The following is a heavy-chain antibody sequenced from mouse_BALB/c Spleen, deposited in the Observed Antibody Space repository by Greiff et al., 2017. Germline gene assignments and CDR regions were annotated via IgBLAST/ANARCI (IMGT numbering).Heavy chain of an antibody. CDR1: GYTFTSYT. Sequence: VMLVESAAELARPGASVKMSCKASGYTFTSYTMHWVKQRPGQGLEWIGYINPSSGYTEYNQKFKDKTTLTADKSSSTAYMQLSSLTSEDSAVYYCARRAYYGNSYYFDYWGQGTTLTVSS. CDR2: INPSSGYT. V-gene: IGHV1-4*02. D-gene: IGHD2-10*01. J-gene: IGHJ2*01. CDR3: ARRAYYGNSYYFDY.